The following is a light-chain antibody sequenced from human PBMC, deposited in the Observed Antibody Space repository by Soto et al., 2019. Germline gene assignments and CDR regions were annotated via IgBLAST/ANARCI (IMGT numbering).Light chain of an antibody. CDR2: FGS. V-gene: IGKV2-28*01. CDR3: MQALQTPPT. J-gene: IGKJ1*01. CDR1: QSLLQSNGYNY. Sequence: DIVMTQSPLSLPVIPGEPASISCRSSQSLLQSNGYNYLDWYLQKPGQSPQLLIYFGSNRASGVPDRFSGSGSGPDFTLKVSRVEADDVGVYYCMQALQTPPTFGQGTKVEIK.